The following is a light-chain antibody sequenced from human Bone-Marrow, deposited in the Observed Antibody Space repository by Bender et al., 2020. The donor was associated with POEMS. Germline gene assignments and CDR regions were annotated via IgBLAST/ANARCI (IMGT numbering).Light chain of an antibody. CDR1: NITGKS. CDR2: DDT. Sequence: SYVLTQPPSASWAPGHTARGPCAGNNITGKSVHWYQQKPGQAPVLVLYDDTDRHTGIPKRFSGAHAGNTAHLTISRVEAGDEADYYCHVWDSVSDPVVFGGGTKLTVL. CDR3: HVWDSVSDPVV. V-gene: IGLV3-21*02. J-gene: IGLJ2*01.